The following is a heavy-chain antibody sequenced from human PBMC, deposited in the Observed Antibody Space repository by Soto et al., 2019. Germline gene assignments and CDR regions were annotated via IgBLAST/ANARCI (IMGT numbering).Heavy chain of an antibody. V-gene: IGHV4-39*01. CDR1: GGSISSSSYY. CDR2: IYYSGST. J-gene: IGHJ3*02. Sequence: SETLSLTCTVSGGSISSSSYYWGWIRQPPGKGLEWIGSIYYSGSTYYNPSLKSRVTISVDTSKNQFSLKLSSVTAADTAVYYCAFRGGAGRKDAFDIWGQGTMVTVSS. D-gene: IGHD3-10*01. CDR3: AFRGGAGRKDAFDI.